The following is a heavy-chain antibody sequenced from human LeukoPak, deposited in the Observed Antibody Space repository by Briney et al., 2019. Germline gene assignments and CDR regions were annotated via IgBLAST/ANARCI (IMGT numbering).Heavy chain of an antibody. CDR1: GFTFSSYS. CDR2: ISSSSSTI. Sequence: PGGSLRLSCAASGFTFSSYSMNWVRQAPGKGLERVSYISSSSSTIYYADSVKGRFTISRDNAKNSLYLQMNSLRAEDTAVYYCARVLRVPAADLNWFDPWGQGTLVTVSS. V-gene: IGHV3-48*01. J-gene: IGHJ5*02. CDR3: ARVLRVPAADLNWFDP. D-gene: IGHD2-2*01.